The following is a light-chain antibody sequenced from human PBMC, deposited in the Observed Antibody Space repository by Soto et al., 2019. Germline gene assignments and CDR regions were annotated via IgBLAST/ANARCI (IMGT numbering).Light chain of an antibody. CDR3: QQYNSYSGT. CDR1: QSISSR. CDR2: DAS. Sequence: DIQMTQSPSTLSASVGDRVTITCRASQSISSRLAWYQQKPGKAPKLLIYDASSLESGVPSRFSGSGSGTEFTPTISSLQPDDFATYYCQQYNSYSGTLGQGTKVDIK. V-gene: IGKV1-5*01. J-gene: IGKJ1*01.